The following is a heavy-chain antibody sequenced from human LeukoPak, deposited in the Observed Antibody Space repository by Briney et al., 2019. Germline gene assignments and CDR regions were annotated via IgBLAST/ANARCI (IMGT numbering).Heavy chain of an antibody. D-gene: IGHD4-17*01. J-gene: IGHJ4*02. CDR3: AKDRAYGDCEFDY. CDR1: GFTFSSYG. Sequence: TGGSLRLSCAASGFTFSSYGMHWVRQAPGKGLEWVAFIRYDGSNKYYADSVKGRFTISRDNSKNTLYLQMNSLRAEDTAVYYCAKDRAYGDCEFDYWGQGTLVTVSS. CDR2: IRYDGSNK. V-gene: IGHV3-30*02.